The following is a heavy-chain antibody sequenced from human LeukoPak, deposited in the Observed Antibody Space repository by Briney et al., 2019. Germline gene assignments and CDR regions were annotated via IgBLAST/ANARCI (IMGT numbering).Heavy chain of an antibody. CDR3: ARDPGALTGFLNWFDP. CDR2: IYHSGST. J-gene: IGHJ5*02. CDR1: GYSISSGYY. V-gene: IGHV4-38-2*02. Sequence: PSETLSLTCTVSGYSISSGYYWGWIRQPPGKGLEWIGSIYHSGSTYYNPSLKSRVTISVDTSKNQFSLKLSSVTAADTAVYYCARDPGALTGFLNWFDPWGQGTLVTVSS. D-gene: IGHD3-9*01.